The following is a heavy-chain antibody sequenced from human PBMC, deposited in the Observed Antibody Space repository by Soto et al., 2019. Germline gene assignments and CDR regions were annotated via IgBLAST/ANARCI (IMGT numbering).Heavy chain of an antibody. D-gene: IGHD1-26*01. CDR2: ISYDGSNK. Sequence: QVQLAESGGGVVQPGRSLRLSCAASGFTFSSYGMHWVRQAPGKGLEWVAVISYDGSNKYYADSVKGRFTISRDNSKNTLYLQMNSLRAEDTAVYYCAKDVVVGATPGLGDYYYYYGMDVWGQGTTVTVSS. J-gene: IGHJ6*02. CDR1: GFTFSSYG. V-gene: IGHV3-30*18. CDR3: AKDVVVGATPGLGDYYYYYGMDV.